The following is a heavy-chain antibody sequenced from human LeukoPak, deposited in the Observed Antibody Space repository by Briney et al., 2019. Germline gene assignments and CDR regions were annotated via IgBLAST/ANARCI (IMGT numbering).Heavy chain of an antibody. CDR1: GGSISSYY. CDR2: IYYSGST. J-gene: IGHJ2*01. D-gene: IGHD7-27*01. CDR3: ARVEKLGWYFDL. V-gene: IGHV4-59*01. Sequence: SETLSLTCTVSGGSISSYYWSWIRQPPGKGLEWIGYIYYSGSTNYNPSLKSRVTISVDTSKNQFSLKLSSVTAADTAVYYCARVEKLGWYFDLWGRGTLVTVSS.